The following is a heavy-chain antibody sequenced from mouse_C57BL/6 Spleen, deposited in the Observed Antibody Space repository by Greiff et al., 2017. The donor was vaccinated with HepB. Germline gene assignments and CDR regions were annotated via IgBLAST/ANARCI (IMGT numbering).Heavy chain of an antibody. Sequence: VQLQQPGAELVKPGASVKLSCKASGYTFTSYWMHWVKQRPGQGLEWIGMIHPNSGSTNYNEKFKSKATLTVDKSSSTAYMQRSSLTSEDSAVYYCARLVASGFDYWGQGTTLTVSS. CDR2: IHPNSGST. J-gene: IGHJ2*01. V-gene: IGHV1-64*01. D-gene: IGHD4-1*01. CDR3: ARLVASGFDY. CDR1: GYTFTSYW.